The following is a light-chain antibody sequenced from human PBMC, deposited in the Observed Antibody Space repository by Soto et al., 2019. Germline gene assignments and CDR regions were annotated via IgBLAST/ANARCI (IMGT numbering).Light chain of an antibody. CDR3: AAWDDTLYAQV. CDR1: RSNIGRNF. J-gene: IGLJ7*01. V-gene: IGLV1-47*01. Sequence: QSVLTQSPSASGTPGQRVTISCSGSRSNIGRNFAYWYQHVPGTAPRLLIQRNNERPSGVPDRFSGSKSGTSVSLAISGLRSDDEATYYCAAWDDTLYAQVCGGGTQLNVL. CDR2: RNN.